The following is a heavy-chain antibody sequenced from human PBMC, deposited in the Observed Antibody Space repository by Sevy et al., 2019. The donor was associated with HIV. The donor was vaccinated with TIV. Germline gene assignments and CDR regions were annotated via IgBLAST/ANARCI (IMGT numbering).Heavy chain of an antibody. J-gene: IGHJ4*02. V-gene: IGHV4-34*01. Sequence: SETLSLTCTVSGTSFSSDSWTWIRQSPGKGLEWIGEINHTGSTNYNPSLKSRVTISVDTSKNQFSLKLTSVTAADTAIYYCARWRGTRVTMIVVVTTGYFDHWCQGTLVTVSS. CDR3: ARWRGTRVTMIVVVTTGYFDH. CDR2: INHTGST. CDR1: GTSFSSDS. D-gene: IGHD3-22*01.